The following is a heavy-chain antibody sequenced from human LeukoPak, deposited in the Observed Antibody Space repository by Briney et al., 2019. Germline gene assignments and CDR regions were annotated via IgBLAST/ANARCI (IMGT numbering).Heavy chain of an antibody. CDR3: AKPITRGGITVAGWFDP. J-gene: IGHJ5*02. CDR1: GFTFSNYA. V-gene: IGHV3-23*01. CDR2: ISGSGGST. D-gene: IGHD6-19*01. Sequence: GGSLRLSCAASGFTFSNYAMSWVRQAPGKGLEWVSTISGSGGSTYYADSVKGRFTISRDNSKNTLHLLMNSLRADDTAVYYCAKPITRGGITVAGWFDPWGQGTLVTVSS.